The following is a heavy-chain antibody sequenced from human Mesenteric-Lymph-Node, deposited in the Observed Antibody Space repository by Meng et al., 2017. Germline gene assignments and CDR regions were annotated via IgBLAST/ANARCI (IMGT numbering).Heavy chain of an antibody. V-gene: IGHV1-2*06. CDR2: INPNSGCT. CDR1: GYSFPGYY. J-gene: IGHJ5*02. CDR3: ARDFLQVVAAPRFDP. Sequence: ASVKVSCMASGYSFPGYYMHRVRQAPGQGLEWMGRINPNSGCTNYAPKFQGRVTMTRDTSNSTAYMELSRLRSDDTAVYYCARDFLQVVAAPRFDPWGQGTLVTVSS. D-gene: IGHD2-15*01.